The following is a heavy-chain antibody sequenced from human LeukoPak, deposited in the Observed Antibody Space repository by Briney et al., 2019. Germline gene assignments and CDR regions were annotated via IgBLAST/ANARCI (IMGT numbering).Heavy chain of an antibody. D-gene: IGHD3-22*01. CDR3: ARGDYDSSGFFPN. CDR1: GFTFSAYS. J-gene: IGHJ4*02. CDR2: ISSSNSHI. V-gene: IGHV3-21*01. Sequence: PGGSLRRSCAASGFTFSAYSMNWVRQAPGKGLEWVSFISSSNSHIYHADSVKGRLIISRDNAKNSLFLQMNSLRAEDTAVYYCARGDYDSSGFFPNWGQGTLVTVSS.